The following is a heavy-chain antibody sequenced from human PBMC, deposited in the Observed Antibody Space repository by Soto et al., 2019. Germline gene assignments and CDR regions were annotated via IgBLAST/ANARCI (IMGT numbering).Heavy chain of an antibody. CDR3: TRGGSAPYYFYGMDA. D-gene: IGHD3-10*01. CDR1: GYTFTTYG. J-gene: IGHJ6*02. CDR2: INTHNGNT. Sequence: QVQLEQSAPEVKTPGASVKVSCKASGYTFTTYGISWVRQAPGEGLEWLGWINTHNGNTNYAQNLQCRAFMTADTPTKSAYMELRSLRSDDTAIYYCTRGGSAPYYFYGMDAWGQGAIGTVSS. V-gene: IGHV1-18*01.